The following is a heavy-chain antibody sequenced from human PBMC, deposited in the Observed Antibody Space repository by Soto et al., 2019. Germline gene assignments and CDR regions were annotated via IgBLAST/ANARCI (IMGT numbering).Heavy chain of an antibody. CDR2: ISAYNGNT. CDR1: GYTFTSYG. CDR3: ARAGLLWFGELPYYFDY. V-gene: IGHV1-18*04. J-gene: IGHJ4*02. D-gene: IGHD3-10*01. Sequence: ASVKVSCKASGYTFTSYGISWVRQAPGQGLEWMGWISAYNGNTNYAQKLQGRVTMTTDTSTSTAYMELRSLRSDDTAVYYCARAGLLWFGELPYYFDYWGQGTLVTVSS.